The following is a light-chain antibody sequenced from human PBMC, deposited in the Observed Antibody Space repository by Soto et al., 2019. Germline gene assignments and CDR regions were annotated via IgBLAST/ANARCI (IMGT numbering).Light chain of an antibody. CDR1: QSISSY. CDR3: QQSYSTPFT. V-gene: IGKV1-39*01. Sequence: DIQMTQSPSSLSASVGDRVTITCRASQSISSYLNWYQQKPGKPPKILIYAATRLQSGVPSRFSGSGVGTDFTLTISSLQPEDFATYYCQQSYSTPFTFGPGTKVDIK. J-gene: IGKJ3*01. CDR2: AAT.